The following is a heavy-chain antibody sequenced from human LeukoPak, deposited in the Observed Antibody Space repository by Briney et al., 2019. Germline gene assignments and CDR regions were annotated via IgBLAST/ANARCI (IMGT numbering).Heavy chain of an antibody. V-gene: IGHV3-7*01. CDR3: ARDPESQKGRDGLDY. CDR1: GFSFSDYW. Sequence: GGSLRLSCVASGFSFSDYWMSWVRQAPGKGLEWVASIKTDGSAKYCVDSLKGRFTISRDNAKNSLYLQMNNLRAEDTAVYYCARDPESQKGRDGLDYWGQGSLVTVAS. CDR2: IKTDGSAK. D-gene: IGHD1-14*01. J-gene: IGHJ4*02.